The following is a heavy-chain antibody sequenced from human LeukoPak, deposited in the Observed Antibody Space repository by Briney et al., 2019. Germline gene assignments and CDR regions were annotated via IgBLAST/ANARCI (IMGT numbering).Heavy chain of an antibody. J-gene: IGHJ2*01. CDR1: GGSVSSYY. CDR3: AREANSPTARYWYFDL. Sequence: SETLSLTCTVSGGSVSSYYWSWMRQSPGKGLEWIGYVYYSGSTNYNPTLKSRVTISLDTSENQFSLKLSSVTAADTAVYYCAREANSPTARYWYFDLWGRGTQVTVSS. V-gene: IGHV4-59*02. CDR2: VYYSGST. D-gene: IGHD2-21*01.